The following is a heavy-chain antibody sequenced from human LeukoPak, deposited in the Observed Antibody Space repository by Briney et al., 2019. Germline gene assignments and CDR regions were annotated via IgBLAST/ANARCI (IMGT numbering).Heavy chain of an antibody. CDR3: AKRRGEVPTASLDY. J-gene: IGHJ4*02. Sequence: PGGSLRLSCAASGFTFSSYWMSWVRQAPGKGLEWVANIKQDGSEKYYVDSVKGRFTISRDNSKNTLYLQMNSLRAEDTAMYYCAKRRGEVPTASLDYWGQGTLVTVSS. CDR1: GFTFSSYW. D-gene: IGHD2-2*01. V-gene: IGHV3-7*03. CDR2: IKQDGSEK.